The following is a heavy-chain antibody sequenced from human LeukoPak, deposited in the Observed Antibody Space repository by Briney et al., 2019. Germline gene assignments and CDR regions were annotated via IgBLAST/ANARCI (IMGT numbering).Heavy chain of an antibody. Sequence: GASVKVSCKASGYTFTSYYMHWVRQAPGQGLEWMGIINPSGGSTSYAQKFQGRVTMTRDTSTSTVYMELSSLRSEDTAVYYRASVAAIDAFDIWGQGTMVTVSS. V-gene: IGHV1-46*01. D-gene: IGHD2-15*01. CDR3: ASVAAIDAFDI. J-gene: IGHJ3*02. CDR2: INPSGGST. CDR1: GYTFTSYY.